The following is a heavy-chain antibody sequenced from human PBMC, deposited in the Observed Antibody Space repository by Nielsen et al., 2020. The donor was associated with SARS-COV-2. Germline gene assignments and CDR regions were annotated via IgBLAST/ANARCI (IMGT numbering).Heavy chain of an antibody. J-gene: IGHJ5*02. CDR3: ASSYYDFWSGYSNWFDP. CDR1: GGSISSSSYY. D-gene: IGHD3-3*01. CDR2: IYYSGST. V-gene: IGHV4-39*01. Sequence: SETLSLTCTVSGGSISSSSYYWGWIRQPPGKGLEWIATIYYSGSTYYNPSLTTRVTISVDTSKNQFSLKLSSVTAADTAVYYCASSYYDFWSGYSNWFDPWGQGTLVTVSS.